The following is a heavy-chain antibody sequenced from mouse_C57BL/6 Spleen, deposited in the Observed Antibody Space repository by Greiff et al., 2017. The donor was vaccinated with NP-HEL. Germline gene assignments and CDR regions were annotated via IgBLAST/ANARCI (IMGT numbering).Heavy chain of an antibody. J-gene: IGHJ3*01. V-gene: IGHV1-62-2*01. CDR3: ARQQAQVTYWFAY. Sequence: QVHVKQSGAELVKPGASVKLSCKASGYTFTEYTIHWVKQRSGQGLEWIRWFYPGSGSIKYNEKFKDKATLTEEKSSSTVYMELSRLTSEDSSVYFCARQQAQVTYWFAYWGQGTLVTVSA. CDR2: FYPGSGSI. CDR1: GYTFTEYT. D-gene: IGHD3-2*02.